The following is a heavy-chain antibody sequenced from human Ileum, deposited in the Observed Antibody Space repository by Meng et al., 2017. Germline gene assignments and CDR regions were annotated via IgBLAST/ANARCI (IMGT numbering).Heavy chain of an antibody. J-gene: IGHJ4*02. Sequence: HLQLQESGSGLVTSSQTLSLTCTVSGGSISSSAYSWTWIRQPPGKGREWIGYIYQVGSTNYNPSLKSRVTIFVDTSKNQFSLKLTSVTAADTAVYYCASSTSGPELNYWGQGTLVTVSS. CDR2: IYQVGST. D-gene: IGHD2/OR15-2a*01. CDR3: ASSTSGPELNY. CDR1: GGSISSSAYS. V-gene: IGHV4-30-2*01.